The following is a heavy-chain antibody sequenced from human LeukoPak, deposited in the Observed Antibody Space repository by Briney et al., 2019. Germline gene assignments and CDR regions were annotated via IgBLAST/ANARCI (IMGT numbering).Heavy chain of an antibody. CDR1: GFTFSSYA. Sequence: GGSLRLSCAASGFTFSSYAMSWVRQAPGRGLEWVSAISGSGGSTYYADSVKGRFTISRDNAKNSLYLQMNSLRAEDTAVYYCAREGRPAAPPGYWGQGTLVTVSS. CDR2: ISGSGGST. V-gene: IGHV3-23*01. CDR3: AREGRPAAPPGY. D-gene: IGHD2-15*01. J-gene: IGHJ4*02.